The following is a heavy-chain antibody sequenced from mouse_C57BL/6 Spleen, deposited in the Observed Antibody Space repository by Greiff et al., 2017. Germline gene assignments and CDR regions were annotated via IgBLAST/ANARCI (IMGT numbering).Heavy chain of an antibody. CDR1: GYSITSGYD. J-gene: IGHJ3*01. Sequence: EVKLLESGPGMVKPSQSLSLTCTVTGYSITSGYDWHWIRHFPGNKLEWMGYISYSGSTTYNPSLKTRISITHDTSKNHFFLKLNSVNTEETATYYCEKGGYDYPFAYWGQGTLVTVSA. CDR3: EKGGYDYPFAY. V-gene: IGHV3-1*01. D-gene: IGHD2-4*01. CDR2: ISYSGST.